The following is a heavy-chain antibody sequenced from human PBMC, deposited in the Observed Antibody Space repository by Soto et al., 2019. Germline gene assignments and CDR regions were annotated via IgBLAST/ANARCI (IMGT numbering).Heavy chain of an antibody. CDR1: GYTFTSYG. D-gene: IGHD3-10*01. J-gene: IGHJ4*02. V-gene: IGHV1-18*01. CDR3: ARVLTMVRGVIPGFDY. Sequence: QVQLVQSGAEVKKPGASVKVSCKASGYTFTSYGISWVRQAPGQGLEWMGWISAYNGNTNYAQKLQGRVTMTTDTSTSTAYMELRSLRSADTALYYCARVLTMVRGVIPGFDYWGQGTLVTVSS. CDR2: ISAYNGNT.